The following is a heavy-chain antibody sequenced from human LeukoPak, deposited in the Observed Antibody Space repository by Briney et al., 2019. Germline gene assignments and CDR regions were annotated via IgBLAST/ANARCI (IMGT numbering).Heavy chain of an antibody. D-gene: IGHD3-22*01. CDR1: EFSVSSTY. CDR2: IYPGGSA. V-gene: IGHV3-53*01. J-gene: IGHJ4*02. Sequence: GGSLRLSCAASEFSVSSTYITWPRQAPGKGLEWVSVIYPGGSALYADSVQGRFTISRDISQNIVYLQINNLRAEDTAVYYCARDRGVNSDYYDSSGYGEIFDYWGQGTLVTVSS. CDR3: ARDRGVNSDYYDSSGYGEIFDY.